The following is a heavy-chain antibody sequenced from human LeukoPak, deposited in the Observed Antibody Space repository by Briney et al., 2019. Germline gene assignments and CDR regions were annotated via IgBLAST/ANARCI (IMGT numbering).Heavy chain of an antibody. V-gene: IGHV4-39*01. D-gene: IGHD3-9*01. CDR3: ARHGVYDILTGPSHY. J-gene: IGHJ4*02. CDR2: IYYSGST. Sequence: SETLSLTCTVSGGSISSSSYYWGWIRQPPGKGLEWIGSIYYSGSTYYNPSLKSRVTISVDTSKNQFSLKLSSVTAADTAVYYCARHGVYDILTGPSHYWGQGTLITVSS. CDR1: GGSISSSSYY.